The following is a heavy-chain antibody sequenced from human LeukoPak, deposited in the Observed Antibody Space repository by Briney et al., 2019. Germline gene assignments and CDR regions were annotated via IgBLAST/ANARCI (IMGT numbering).Heavy chain of an antibody. CDR1: GGSFSGYY. V-gene: IGHV4-34*01. J-gene: IGHJ3*02. D-gene: IGHD2-2*01. CDR3: ARDPPEDIAVVPARPGAFDI. Sequence: SKTLSLTCAVYGGSFSGYYWSWIRQPPGEGLEWIGEINHSGSTNYNPSLKSRVTISVDTSKNQFSLKLSSVTAADTAVYYCARDPPEDIAVVPARPGAFDIWGQGTMVTVSS. CDR2: INHSGST.